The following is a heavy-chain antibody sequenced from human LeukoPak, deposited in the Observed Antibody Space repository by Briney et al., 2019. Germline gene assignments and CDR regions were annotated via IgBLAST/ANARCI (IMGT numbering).Heavy chain of an antibody. CDR3: ARDSGRITIFGVVIHNWFDP. Sequence: PSETLSLTCTVSGGSISSGSYYWSWIRQPAGKGLEWIGRIYTSGSTNYNPSLKSRVTISVDTSKNQFSLKLSSLTAADTAVYYCARDSGRITIFGVVIHNWFDPWGQGTLVTVSS. CDR2: IYTSGST. J-gene: IGHJ5*02. CDR1: GGSISSGSYY. D-gene: IGHD3-3*01. V-gene: IGHV4-61*02.